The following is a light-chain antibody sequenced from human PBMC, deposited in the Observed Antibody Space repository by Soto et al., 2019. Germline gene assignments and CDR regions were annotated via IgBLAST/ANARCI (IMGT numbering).Light chain of an antibody. J-gene: IGKJ2*01. V-gene: IGKV3-20*01. CDR2: GTS. CDR1: QSIPTSY. Sequence: EIVLTQSPGTLSLSAGERATLSCRASQSIPTSYLSWYQKKPGQAPRLLIYGTSTRATGIPDRFSGGGSGTDFILTISGLEPEDFAVYYCQLYDYSPRFTFGQGTKVEIK. CDR3: QLYDYSPRFT.